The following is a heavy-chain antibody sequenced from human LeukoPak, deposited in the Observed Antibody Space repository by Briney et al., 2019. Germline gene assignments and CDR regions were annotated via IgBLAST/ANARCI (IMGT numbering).Heavy chain of an antibody. CDR2: INPNSGGT. Sequence: ASVKVSCKASGYTFTGYYMHWVRQAPGQGLEGMGWINPNSGGTNYAQKFQGRVTMTRDTSISTAYMELSRLRSDDTALYYCARAGVQLWYYFDYWGQGTLVTVSS. CDR1: GYTFTGYY. V-gene: IGHV1-2*02. J-gene: IGHJ4*02. D-gene: IGHD5-18*01. CDR3: ARAGVQLWYYFDY.